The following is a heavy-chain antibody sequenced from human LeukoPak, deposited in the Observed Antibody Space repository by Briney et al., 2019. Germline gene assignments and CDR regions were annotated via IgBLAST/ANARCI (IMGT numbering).Heavy chain of an antibody. CDR3: AKGGPRIVFDY. CDR1: GFTFSRNN. D-gene: IGHD1-26*01. CDR2: ISGSGGST. V-gene: IGHV3-23*01. J-gene: IGHJ4*02. Sequence: GGSLRLSCAASGFTFSRNNMNWVRQAPGKGLEWVSAISGSGGSTYYADSVKGRFTISRDNSKNTLYLQMNSLRAEDTAVYYCAKGGPRIVFDYWGQGTLVTVSS.